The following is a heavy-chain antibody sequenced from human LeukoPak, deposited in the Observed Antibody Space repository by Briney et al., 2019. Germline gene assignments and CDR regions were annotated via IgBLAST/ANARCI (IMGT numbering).Heavy chain of an antibody. J-gene: IGHJ3*02. CDR2: ISGNNGKT. CDR1: GYTFTSYD. CDR3: ARRWGSGIRGAFEI. D-gene: IGHD3-10*01. V-gene: IGHV1-18*01. Sequence: GASVKVSCKASGYTFTSYDISWVRQAPGQGLEWMGGISGNNGKTNYAKKFQVRVTMTTDTSTSTTYMELRSLRSDDTAIYYCARRWGSGIRGAFEIWGQGTMVTVSS.